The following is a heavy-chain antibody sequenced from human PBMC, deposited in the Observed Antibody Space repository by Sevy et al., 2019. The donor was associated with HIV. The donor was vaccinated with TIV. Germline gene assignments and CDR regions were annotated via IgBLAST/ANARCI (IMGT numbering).Heavy chain of an antibody. D-gene: IGHD2-2*02. CDR3: AKVGYCSSTSCYSVYYGMDV. CDR1: GFTFSRNA. J-gene: IGHJ6*02. CDR2: ITGSGGST. Sequence: GGSLRLSCAASGFTFSRNAMSWVRQAPGKGLEWASGITGSGGSTYYADSVKGRLTISRDNSKNTLNLQMNSLRVEDTAVYYCAKVGYCSSTSCYSVYYGMDVWGQGTTVTVSS. V-gene: IGHV3-23*01.